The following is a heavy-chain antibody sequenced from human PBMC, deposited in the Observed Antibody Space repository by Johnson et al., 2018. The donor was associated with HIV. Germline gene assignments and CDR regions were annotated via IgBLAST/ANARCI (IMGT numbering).Heavy chain of an antibody. D-gene: IGHD5-24*01. CDR3: ARACRDGYTCDAFDI. CDR1: GFTVSSNY. V-gene: IGHV3-66*01. Sequence: EVQLVESGGGLVQPGGSLRLSCAASGFTVSSNYMTWVRQGPGKGLEWVSVINSGGSTYYADSVKGRFTMSRDNSKNTLYLQMNSLRAEDTAVYYCARACRDGYTCDAFDIWGQGTMVTVSS. J-gene: IGHJ3*02. CDR2: INSGGST.